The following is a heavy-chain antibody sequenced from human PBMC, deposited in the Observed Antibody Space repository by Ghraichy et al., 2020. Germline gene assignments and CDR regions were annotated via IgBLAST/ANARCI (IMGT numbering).Heavy chain of an antibody. J-gene: IGHJ4*02. CDR2: ISGGAGIDT. CDR3: AREHMGTWFLFDY. V-gene: IGHV3-23*01. Sequence: GGSLRLSCAASGFTFGTYAMGWVRQAPGKGLEWVATISGGAGIDTFFVDSVAGRFTISRATSQNPVFLQMNSLSAGDTAVYYCAREHMGTWFLFDYWGQGTLVNVSS. CDR1: GFTFGTYA. D-gene: IGHD6-13*01.